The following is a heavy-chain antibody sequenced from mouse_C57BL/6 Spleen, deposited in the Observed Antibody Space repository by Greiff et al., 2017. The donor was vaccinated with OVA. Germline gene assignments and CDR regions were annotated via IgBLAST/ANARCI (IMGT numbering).Heavy chain of an antibody. J-gene: IGHJ1*03. D-gene: IGHD1-1*01. CDR2: IDPNSGGT. Sequence: VKLQQPGAELVKPGASVKLSCKASGYTFTSYWMHWVKQRPGRGLEWIGRIDPNSGGTKYNEKFKSKATLTVDKPSSTAYMQLSSLTSEDSAVYNWERKLNTTVVATDWYFAVWGKGTTVPVSS. V-gene: IGHV1-72*01. CDR3: ERKLNTTVVATDWYFAV. CDR1: GYTFTSYW.